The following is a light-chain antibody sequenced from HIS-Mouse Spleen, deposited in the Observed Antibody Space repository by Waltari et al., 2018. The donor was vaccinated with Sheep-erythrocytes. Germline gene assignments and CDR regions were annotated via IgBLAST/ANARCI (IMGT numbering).Light chain of an antibody. CDR2: DAS. CDR3: QQRSNWYT. J-gene: IGKJ2*01. Sequence: EIVLTQSPATLSLSPGERATLSCRASQSVSSYLAWYQQKPGQAPRLLIYDASNRATGIPARFSGSGSGTDFTLTISSLEPEDFAVYYCQQRSNWYTCGQRTKLEIK. V-gene: IGKV3-11*01. CDR1: QSVSSY.